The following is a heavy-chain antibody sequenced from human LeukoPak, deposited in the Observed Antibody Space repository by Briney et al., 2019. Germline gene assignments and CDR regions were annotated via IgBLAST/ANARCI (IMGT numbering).Heavy chain of an antibody. CDR2: IVGSGGST. CDR1: GFTFSNYA. D-gene: IGHD1-1*01. J-gene: IGHJ4*02. CDR3: AKGLLDLDY. V-gene: IGHV3-23*01. Sequence: HSGGSLRLSCAASGFTFSNYAMSWVRQAPGKGLEWVSAIVGSGGSTYYADSVKGRFTISRDNPKNTLYLQMNSLRAEDTAVYYCAKGLLDLDYWGQGTLVTVSS.